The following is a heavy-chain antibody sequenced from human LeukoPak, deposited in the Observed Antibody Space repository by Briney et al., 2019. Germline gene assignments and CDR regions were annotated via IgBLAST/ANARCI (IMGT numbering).Heavy chain of an antibody. CDR1: GYTFTSYD. Sequence: GASVKVSCKASGYTFTSYDFYWVRQATGQGLEWMGWITPANAKTGYAQKFQGRLTITRNTSISTAYMELSSLRSEDTAVYYCARGRRGCSSTSCYTGLGYWGQGTLVTVSS. CDR3: ARGRRGCSSTSCYTGLGY. V-gene: IGHV1-8*01. CDR2: ITPANAKT. D-gene: IGHD2-2*02. J-gene: IGHJ4*02.